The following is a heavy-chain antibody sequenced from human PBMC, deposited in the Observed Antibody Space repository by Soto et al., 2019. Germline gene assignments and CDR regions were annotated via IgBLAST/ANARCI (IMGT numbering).Heavy chain of an antibody. V-gene: IGHV3-33*01. CDR3: ARGGVRGYSYGYYFDY. D-gene: IGHD5-18*01. Sequence: GGTLRLYCSASGFTFSSYGMHWVRQAPGKGLEWVAVIWYDGSNKYYADSVKGRFTISRDNSKNTLYLQMNSLRAEDTAVYYCARGGVRGYSYGYYFDYWGQGTLVTVSS. J-gene: IGHJ4*02. CDR2: IWYDGSNK. CDR1: GFTFSSYG.